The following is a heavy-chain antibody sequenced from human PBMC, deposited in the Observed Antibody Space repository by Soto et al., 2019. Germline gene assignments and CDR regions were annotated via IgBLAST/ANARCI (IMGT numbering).Heavy chain of an antibody. Sequence: PGESLKISCKGSAYIFTRNWIGWVRQMPGKGLEWMGIIYPGDSDTRYSPSFQGQVTMSADRSISTAYLQWSSLKASDTGIYYCARLLGSSSLYFYGLDVWGQGTTVTVS. CDR2: IYPGDSDT. D-gene: IGHD6-6*01. J-gene: IGHJ6*02. V-gene: IGHV5-51*01. CDR1: AYIFTRNW. CDR3: ARLLGSSSLYFYGLDV.